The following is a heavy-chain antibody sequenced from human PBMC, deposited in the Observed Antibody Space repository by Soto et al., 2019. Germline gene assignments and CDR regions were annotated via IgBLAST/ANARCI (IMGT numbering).Heavy chain of an antibody. CDR2: IIPIFGTA. CDR3: AMSYGHSSSSKYNCFDP. J-gene: IGHJ5*02. Sequence: QVQLVQSGAEVKKPGSSVQVSCKASGGTFSSYAISWVRQAPGQGLEWMGGIIPIFGTANYAQTFQGRVTIPADESTSTSYMERSSLRSEDTAVYYCAMSYGHSSSSKYNCFDPCGQGGLVTVSS. CDR1: GGTFSSYA. D-gene: IGHD6-6*01. V-gene: IGHV1-69*01.